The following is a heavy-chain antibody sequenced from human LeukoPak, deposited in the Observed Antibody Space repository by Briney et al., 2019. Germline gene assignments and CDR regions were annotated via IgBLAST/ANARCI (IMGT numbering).Heavy chain of an antibody. CDR2: IGAFNGNT. J-gene: IGHJ4*02. Sequence: GASVKVSCKASGYSFDRYGISWVRQAPGQGLEWLGWIGAFNGNTNYAQNLQGRVTMTADTSTTTAYMELRSLSSDDTAVYYCARDRYYYDSSGYYGGIFDYWGQGTLVTVSS. CDR3: ARDRYYYDSSGYYGGIFDY. D-gene: IGHD3-22*01. V-gene: IGHV1-18*01. CDR1: GYSFDRYG.